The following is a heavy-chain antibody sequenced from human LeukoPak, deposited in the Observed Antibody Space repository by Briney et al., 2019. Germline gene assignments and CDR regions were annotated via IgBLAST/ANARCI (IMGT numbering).Heavy chain of an antibody. D-gene: IGHD3-3*01. CDR3: ARDPNYDFWSGYLSFDI. CDR2: IYYSGST. Sequence: SETLSLTCTVSGGSISSSSYYWGWIRQPPGKGLEWIGSIYYSGSTYYNPSLKSRVTISVDTSKNQFSLKLSSVTAADTAVYYCARDPNYDFWSGYLSFDIWGQGTMVTVSS. CDR1: GGSISSSSYY. V-gene: IGHV4-39*02. J-gene: IGHJ3*02.